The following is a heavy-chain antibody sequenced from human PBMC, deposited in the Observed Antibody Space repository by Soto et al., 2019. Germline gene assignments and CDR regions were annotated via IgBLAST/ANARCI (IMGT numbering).Heavy chain of an antibody. J-gene: IGHJ4*02. Sequence: SETLSLTCTVSGGSISSYYWSWIRQPPGKGLEWIGFIYYSGSTNYNSSLKSRVTISRDNSKNTVYLQINALRAEDTAVYYCARDFSMVIVAPGYWGQGTLVTVSS. CDR3: ARDFSMVIVAPGY. D-gene: IGHD5-12*01. CDR2: IYYSGST. CDR1: GGSISSYY. V-gene: IGHV4-59*12.